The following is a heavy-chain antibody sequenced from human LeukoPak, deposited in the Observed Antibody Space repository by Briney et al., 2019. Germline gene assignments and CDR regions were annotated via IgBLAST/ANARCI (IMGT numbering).Heavy chain of an antibody. D-gene: IGHD1-26*01. CDR2: INPDSGDT. J-gene: IGHJ4*02. CDR1: GYTFTGVY. Sequence: ASLKASCEPSGYTFTGVYIPCVARSAGHGLECMGWINPDSGDTTYAQKFQGRVTMTRDTSISTAYMELSRLTSDDTAVYYCAREEGSYPESLDSWGQGSLVTVSS. V-gene: IGHV1-2*02. CDR3: AREEGSYPESLDS.